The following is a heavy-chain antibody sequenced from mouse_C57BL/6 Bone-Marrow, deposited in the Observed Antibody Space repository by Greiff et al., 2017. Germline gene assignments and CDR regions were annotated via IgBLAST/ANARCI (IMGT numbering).Heavy chain of an antibody. Sequence: QVQLQQPGAELVKPGASVKMSCKASGYTFTSYWITWVKQRPGQGLEWIGDIYPGSGSTNYNEKFKSKSTLTIDTSSSTAYMQLSSLTSEDSAVYYCAPVISYYFDYWGQGTTLTVSS. J-gene: IGHJ2*01. CDR1: GYTFTSYW. CDR3: APVISYYFDY. CDR2: IYPGSGST. V-gene: IGHV1-55*01.